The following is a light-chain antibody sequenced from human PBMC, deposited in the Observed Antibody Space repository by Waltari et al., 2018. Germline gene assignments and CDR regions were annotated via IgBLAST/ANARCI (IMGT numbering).Light chain of an antibody. V-gene: IGLV2-14*03. CDR2: DVI. CDR1: SGYGGGYNY. CDR3: CSYTSSNTYV. Sequence: QSALTQPASVSGSPGQSITLSCTGTSGYGGGYNYVSWYQQHPGKAPKLMIYDVIKRPSGVSNRFSGSKSGNTASLTISGLQAEDEADYYCCSYTSSNTYVFGTGTKVTVL. J-gene: IGLJ1*01.